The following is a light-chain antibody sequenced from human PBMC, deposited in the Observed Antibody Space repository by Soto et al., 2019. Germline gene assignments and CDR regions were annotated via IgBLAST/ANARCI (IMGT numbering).Light chain of an antibody. Sequence: DIQMTQAPSSLSASVGDRVTINCQASHYISKYLSWYQQKSGRAPQLLIYDASNLETGVPSRFSGSGSGTHFTFTITSLQPEDIATYYCQQYDNLPLTFGGGTKVEIK. J-gene: IGKJ4*01. V-gene: IGKV1-33*01. CDR1: HYISKY. CDR2: DAS. CDR3: QQYDNLPLT.